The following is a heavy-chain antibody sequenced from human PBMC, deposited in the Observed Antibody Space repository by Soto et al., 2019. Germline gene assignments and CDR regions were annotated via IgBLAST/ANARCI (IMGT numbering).Heavy chain of an antibody. D-gene: IGHD1-26*01. Sequence: QVQLVQSGAEVKKPGSSVKVSCKASGGTFSSYAISWVRQAPGQGLEWMGGIIPIFGTANYAQKFQGRVTNTADESTSTAYMELSSLRSEDTAVYYCARGRVGATTSRWGWYFDLGGRGTLVTVSS. V-gene: IGHV1-69*12. CDR2: IIPIFGTA. CDR3: ARGRVGATTSRWGWYFDL. J-gene: IGHJ2*01. CDR1: GGTFSSYA.